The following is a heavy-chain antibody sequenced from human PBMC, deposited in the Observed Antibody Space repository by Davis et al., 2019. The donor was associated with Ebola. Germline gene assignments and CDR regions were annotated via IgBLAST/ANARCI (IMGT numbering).Heavy chain of an antibody. V-gene: IGHV4-59*01. CDR3: ARAQWLPTAYFDF. D-gene: IGHD6-19*01. CDR1: GGSISSYY. CDR2: IYYNGNT. J-gene: IGHJ4*02. Sequence: GSLRLSCSLSGGSISSYYWSWIRQSPEKGLEWIGYIYYNGNTNYNPSLKSRVTMSMDTPKKQFSLRLTSVTAADTAVYYCARAQWLPTAYFDFWGQGALVTVSS.